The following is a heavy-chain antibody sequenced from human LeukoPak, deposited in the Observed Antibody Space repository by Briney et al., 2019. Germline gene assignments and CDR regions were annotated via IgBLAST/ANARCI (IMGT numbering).Heavy chain of an antibody. CDR2: IYSGGST. V-gene: IGHV3-53*01. Sequence: PGGSLRLSCAASGFTVSSNYMSWVRQAPGKGLEWVSVIYSGGSTYYADSVKGRFTISRDNSKNTLYLQMNSLRAEDTAVYYCARGNSGSYYEYYFDYWGQGTLSPSPQ. CDR3: ARGNSGSYYEYYFDY. D-gene: IGHD1-26*01. J-gene: IGHJ4*02. CDR1: GFTVSSNY.